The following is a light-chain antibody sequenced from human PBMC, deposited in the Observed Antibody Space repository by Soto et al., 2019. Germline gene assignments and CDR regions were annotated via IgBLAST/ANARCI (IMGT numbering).Light chain of an antibody. CDR1: QSISTN. CDR2: AAS. CDR3: QQYDNWPPIT. J-gene: IGKJ5*01. Sequence: EVVMTQSPATLSVSPGERATLSCRASQSISTNLAWYQQKHGQAPRLLIYAASARATGIPARFSGSGSGTEFTLTISSLQSEEFAVYYCQQYDNWPPITFGQGTRLGIK. V-gene: IGKV3-15*01.